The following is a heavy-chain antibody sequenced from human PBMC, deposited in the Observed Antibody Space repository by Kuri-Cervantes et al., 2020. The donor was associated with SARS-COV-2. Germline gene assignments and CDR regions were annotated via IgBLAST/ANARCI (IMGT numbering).Heavy chain of an antibody. CDR3: ARDGGSVTIFGVVINYYYGMDV. D-gene: IGHD3-3*01. Sequence: GESLKISCAASGFTFSSYGMHWVRQAPGKGLEWVAVIWYDGSNKYYADSVKGRFTISRDNSKNTLYLQMNSLRAEDTAVYYCARDGGSVTIFGVVINYYYGMDVWGQGTTVTVSS. CDR2: IWYDGSNK. J-gene: IGHJ6*02. V-gene: IGHV3-33*01. CDR1: GFTFSSYG.